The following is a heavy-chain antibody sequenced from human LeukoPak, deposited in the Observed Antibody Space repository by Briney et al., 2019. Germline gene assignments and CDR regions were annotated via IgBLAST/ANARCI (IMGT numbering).Heavy chain of an antibody. CDR3: ARESNWFDP. Sequence: PSETLSLTCTVSGVSISSHYWSWIRQPPGKGLEWIGYIYYSGSTNYNPSLKSRVTISVDTSKNQFSLKLSSVTAADTAVYNCARESNWFDPWGQGTLVTVSS. J-gene: IGHJ5*02. V-gene: IGHV4-59*11. CDR2: IYYSGST. CDR1: GVSISSHY.